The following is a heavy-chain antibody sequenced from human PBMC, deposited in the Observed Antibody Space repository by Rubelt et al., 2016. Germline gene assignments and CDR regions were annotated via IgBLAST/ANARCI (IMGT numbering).Heavy chain of an antibody. CDR3: ANRVTP. Sequence: HLVESGGGVVQPGRSLRLSCAASGFTFSGHALHWVRQAPGKGLVWVAVTSGDGGVKYYSDSVRGRFTISRDNSKNTLYLQMNSLRAEDTAVYYCANRVTPWGQGTLVTVSS. V-gene: IGHV3-30*07. CDR2: TSGDGGVK. CDR1: GFTFSGHA. J-gene: IGHJ5*02.